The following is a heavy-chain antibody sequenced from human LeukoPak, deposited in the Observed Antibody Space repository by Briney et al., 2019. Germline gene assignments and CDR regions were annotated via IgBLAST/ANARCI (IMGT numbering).Heavy chain of an antibody. CDR3: ASRWGCGGDCLDAFDI. Sequence: GESLKISCKGSGYTFTSYWIGWVRQMPGKGLEWMGIIYPGDSDTRYSPSFQGQVTISVDKSISTAYLQWSSLKASDTALYYCASRWGCGGDCLDAFDIWGQGTMVTVSS. D-gene: IGHD2-21*02. V-gene: IGHV5-51*01. CDR2: IYPGDSDT. J-gene: IGHJ3*02. CDR1: GYTFTSYW.